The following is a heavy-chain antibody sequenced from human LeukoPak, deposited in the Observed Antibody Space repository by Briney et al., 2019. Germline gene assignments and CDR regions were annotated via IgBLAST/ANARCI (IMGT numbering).Heavy chain of an antibody. CDR2: IYHSGST. CDR3: ARAARVVDLDY. D-gene: IGHD2-15*01. Sequence: SETLSLTCAVYGGFFGGYYWSWLRQPPGKGLEWIGSIYHSGSTYYNPSLKSRVTISVDTSKNQFSLKLSSVTAADTAVYYCARAARVVDLDYWGQGTLVTVSS. J-gene: IGHJ4*02. CDR1: GGFFGGYY. V-gene: IGHV4-34*01.